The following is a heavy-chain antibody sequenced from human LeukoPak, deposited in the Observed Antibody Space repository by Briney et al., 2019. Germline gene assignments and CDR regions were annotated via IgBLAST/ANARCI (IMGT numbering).Heavy chain of an antibody. V-gene: IGHV4-34*01. D-gene: IGHD1-26*01. J-gene: IGHJ6*03. CDR3: ARGTSGYYYYYMDV. CDR1: GGSISSYY. CDR2: INHSGST. Sequence: SETLSLTCTVSGGSISSYYWSWIRQPPGKGLEWIGEINHSGSTNYNPSLKSRVIISVDTSKNRFSLKLSSVTAADTAVYYCARGTSGYYYYYMDVWGKGTTVTVSS.